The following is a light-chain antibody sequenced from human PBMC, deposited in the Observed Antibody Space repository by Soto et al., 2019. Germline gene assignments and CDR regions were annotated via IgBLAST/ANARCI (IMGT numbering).Light chain of an antibody. CDR3: HSYDSSLSGWV. CDR1: SSNIGAGYD. J-gene: IGLJ3*02. V-gene: IGLV1-40*01. Sequence: QSVLTQPPSVSGAPGQRVTISCTGSSSNIGAGYDVHWYQQLPGTAPKLLIYGNNNRPSGVPDRFSGSKSGTSASLAITGRQAEDEADYYCHSYDSSLSGWVFGGGTKLTVL. CDR2: GNN.